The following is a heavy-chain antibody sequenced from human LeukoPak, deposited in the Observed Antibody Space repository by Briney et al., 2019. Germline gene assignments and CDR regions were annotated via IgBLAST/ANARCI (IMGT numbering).Heavy chain of an antibody. V-gene: IGHV3-23*01. CDR1: EFNFRSHA. D-gene: IGHD3-22*01. CDR2: ISGSGVGT. CDR3: AKDSMIGTRDS. Sequence: GGSLRLSCAVSEFNFRSHAMSWVRQAPGKGLEWVSSISGSGVGTYYADSVKGRFTISRDKYKNTLYLQMNSLRAEDTAVYYCAKDSMIGTRDSWGQGTLVTVSS. J-gene: IGHJ4*02.